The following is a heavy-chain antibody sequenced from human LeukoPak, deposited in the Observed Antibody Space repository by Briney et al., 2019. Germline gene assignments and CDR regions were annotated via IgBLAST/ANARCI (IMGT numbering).Heavy chain of an antibody. CDR3: ARLYSSGWPYYYYYMDV. J-gene: IGHJ6*03. V-gene: IGHV3-21*01. Sequence: GGSLRLSCAASGFTFRKHGMNWVRQAPGKGLEWVSSISSSSSYIYYADSVKGRFTISRDNAKNSLYLQMNSLRAEDTAVYYCARLYSSGWPYYYYYMDVWGKGTTVTVSS. CDR1: GFTFRKHG. D-gene: IGHD6-19*01. CDR2: ISSSSSYI.